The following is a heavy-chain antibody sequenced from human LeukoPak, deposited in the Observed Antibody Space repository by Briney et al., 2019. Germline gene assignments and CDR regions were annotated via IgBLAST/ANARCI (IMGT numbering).Heavy chain of an antibody. CDR2: IIPIFGTA. D-gene: IGHD5-12*01. Sequence: GASVKVSCKASGGTFSSYAISWVRQAPGQGLEWMGGIIPIFGTANYAQKFQGRVTITADESTSTAYMELSSLRSEDTAVYYCARGPPIVATRFDYWGQGTLVTVSS. CDR3: ARGPPIVATRFDY. J-gene: IGHJ4*02. CDR1: GGTFSSYA. V-gene: IGHV1-69*13.